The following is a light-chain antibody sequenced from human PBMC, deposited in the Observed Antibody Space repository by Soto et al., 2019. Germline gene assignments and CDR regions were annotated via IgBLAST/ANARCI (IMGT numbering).Light chain of an antibody. CDR3: QQTYSTPRT. Sequence: DIQMTQSPSSLSASVGDRVTMTCRASQAISSYLNWYQQKPGKAPNLLIYAASSLQSGVPSTFSGSGSGTDFTLTNNSLQPEDFAIYYCQQTYSTPRTFGQGTKVEIK. CDR1: QAISSY. J-gene: IGKJ1*01. CDR2: AAS. V-gene: IGKV1-39*01.